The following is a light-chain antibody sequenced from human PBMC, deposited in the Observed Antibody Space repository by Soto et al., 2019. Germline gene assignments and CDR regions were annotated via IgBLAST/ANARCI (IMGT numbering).Light chain of an antibody. Sequence: VVTQSPFTMYLWQGERSTLSCRASQSVSSDYLAWYQQRPGQAPRLLIYAASSRATGIPDRFSGSGSGTDFTLTISRLEPEDFAVYYCQQYSDSVGTFGQGTKVDIK. CDR3: QQYSDSVGT. CDR1: QSVSSDY. V-gene: IGKV3-20*01. CDR2: AAS. J-gene: IGKJ1*01.